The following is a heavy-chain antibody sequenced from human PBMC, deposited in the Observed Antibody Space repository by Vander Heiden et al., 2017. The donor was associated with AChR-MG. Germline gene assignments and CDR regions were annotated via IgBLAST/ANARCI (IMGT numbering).Heavy chain of an antibody. CDR1: GGSISSGDYY. D-gene: IGHD3-9*01. CDR2: IYYSGRT. CDR3: ARASTYYDILTGYFGSAFDI. V-gene: IGHV4-30-4*01. J-gene: IGHJ3*02. Sequence: QVQLQESGPGLVKPSQTLSLTCTFSGGSISSGDYYWSWIRQPPGKGLEWIGYIYYSGRTYYNPSLKSRVTISVDTSKNQFSLKLSSVTAADTAVYYCARASTYYDILTGYFGSAFDIWGQGTMVTVSS.